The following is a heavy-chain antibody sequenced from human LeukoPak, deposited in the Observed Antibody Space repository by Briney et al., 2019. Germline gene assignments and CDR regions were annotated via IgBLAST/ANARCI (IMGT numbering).Heavy chain of an antibody. CDR2: INPKSGGT. D-gene: IGHD2-15*01. CDR1: GYTFTGYY. J-gene: IGHJ4*02. V-gene: IGHV1-2*05. Sequence: GASVKVSCKASGYTFTGYYIHWVRQAPGQGREWMRRINPKSGGTNYAQTFQGRVTMTRDTSISTAYMELSRLRSDDIDIYSCLREAGGIRDCSGGNCYVDHWGQGTLVTVSS. CDR3: LREAGGIRDCSGGNCYVDH.